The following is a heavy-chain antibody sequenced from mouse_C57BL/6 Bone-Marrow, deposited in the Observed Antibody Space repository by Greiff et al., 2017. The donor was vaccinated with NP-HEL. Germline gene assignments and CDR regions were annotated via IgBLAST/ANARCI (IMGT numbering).Heavy chain of an antibody. CDR1: GFTFSSYG. Sequence: VQLQQSGGDLVKPGGSLKLSCAASGFTFSSYGMSWVRQTPDKRLEWVATISSGGSYTYYPDSVKGRFTISRDNAKNTLYLQMSSLKSEDTAMYYCASHYGNFLAWFAYWGQGTLVTVSA. CDR3: ASHYGNFLAWFAY. CDR2: ISSGGSYT. D-gene: IGHD2-1*01. J-gene: IGHJ3*01. V-gene: IGHV5-6*01.